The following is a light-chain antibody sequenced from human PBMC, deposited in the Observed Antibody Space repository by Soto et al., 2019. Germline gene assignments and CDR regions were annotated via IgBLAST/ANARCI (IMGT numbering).Light chain of an antibody. J-gene: IGKJ1*01. CDR1: QSVSSSY. V-gene: IGKV3-15*01. CDR3: QQYNNWPPWT. Sequence: IVLTQFPGTLSXXXGXXXTXXXRAIQSVSSSYLAWYQQKPGQAPRLLIYGASTRATGIPARFSGSGSGTEFTLTISSLQSEDFAVYYCQQYNNWPPWTFGQGTKVDI. CDR2: GAS.